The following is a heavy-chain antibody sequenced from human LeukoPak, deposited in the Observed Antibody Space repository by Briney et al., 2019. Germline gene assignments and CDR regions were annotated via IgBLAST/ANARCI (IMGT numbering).Heavy chain of an antibody. Sequence: ASVKVSCKASGYTFTGYYMHWVRQAPGQGLEWMGWINPNSGGTNYAQKFQGRVTMTRDTSISTAYMELSRPRSDDTAVYYCARPFRDGYTLDAFDIWGQGTLVTVSS. CDR3: ARPFRDGYTLDAFDI. J-gene: IGHJ3*02. CDR1: GYTFTGYY. D-gene: IGHD5-24*01. V-gene: IGHV1-2*02. CDR2: INPNSGGT.